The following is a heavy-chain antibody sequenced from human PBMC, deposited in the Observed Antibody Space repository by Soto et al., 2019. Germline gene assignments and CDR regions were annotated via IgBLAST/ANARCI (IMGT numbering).Heavy chain of an antibody. CDR2: INHSGST. CDR1: GGSFSCYY. Sequence: SETLSLTCAVYGGSFSCYYWSWIRQPPGKGLEWIGEINHSGSTNYNPSLKSRVTISVDTSKNQFSLKLSSVTAADTAVYYCARGPGVVVPAAIDYWGQGTLVTVSS. J-gene: IGHJ4*02. V-gene: IGHV4-34*01. D-gene: IGHD2-2*01. CDR3: ARGPGVVVPAAIDY.